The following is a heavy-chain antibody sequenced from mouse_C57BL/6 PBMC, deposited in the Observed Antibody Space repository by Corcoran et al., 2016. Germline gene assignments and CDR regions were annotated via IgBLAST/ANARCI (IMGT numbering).Heavy chain of an antibody. CDR3: ARSLIYYYGSRYCYV. J-gene: IGHJ1*03. V-gene: IGHV9-3*01. CDR2: INTYSGVP. CDR1: GYTFTTYG. D-gene: IGHD1-1*01. Sequence: QIQLVQSGPELKKPGETVKISCKASGYTFTTYGMSWVKQAPGKGLKWMGWINTYSGVPTYADDFKGRFAFSLETSASTAYLQINNLKNEETATYFCARSLIYYYGSRYCYVWGTGTTVTVSS.